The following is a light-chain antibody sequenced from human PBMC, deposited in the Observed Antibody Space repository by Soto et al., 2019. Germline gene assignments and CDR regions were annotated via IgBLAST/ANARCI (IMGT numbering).Light chain of an antibody. Sequence: QSALTQPVSVSGSPGQSITISCTGTSSDVGGYNYVSWYQQHPGKAPKLMIYEVSNRPSGVSNRFSGSKSGNTASLTISGLQAEDEADYYCSSCTGSSTLVFGGGTKVTVL. J-gene: IGLJ2*01. CDR1: SSDVGGYNY. CDR3: SSCTGSSTLV. CDR2: EVS. V-gene: IGLV2-14*01.